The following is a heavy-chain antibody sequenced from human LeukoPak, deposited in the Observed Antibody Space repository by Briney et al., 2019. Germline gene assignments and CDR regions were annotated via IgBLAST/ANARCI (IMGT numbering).Heavy chain of an antibody. D-gene: IGHD3-9*01. V-gene: IGHV3-30*02. CDR1: GFTFSTYG. J-gene: IGHJ4*02. Sequence: PGGSLRLSCAASGFTFSTYGMHWVRQAPGKGLEWVAFILYDGTNQYYADSLKGRFTISRDNSKNTLYLQMNSLRAEDTAVYYCAGERVVDHYLYGDTGYFLDYWGQGTLVTVSS. CDR3: AGERVVDHYLYGDTGYFLDY. CDR2: ILYDGTNQ.